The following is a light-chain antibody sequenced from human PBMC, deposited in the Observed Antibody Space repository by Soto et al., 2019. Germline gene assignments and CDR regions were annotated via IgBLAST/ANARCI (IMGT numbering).Light chain of an antibody. Sequence: QSVLTQPPSVSGAPGQRVTISCTWISSNIGAGYDVHWYQQLPGTAPKLLIYGNSNRPSGVPDRFSGSKSGTSASPAITGLQAEDEADYYCQSYDSSLSGYVFGTGTKVTV. CDR3: QSYDSSLSGYV. CDR1: SSNIGAGYD. J-gene: IGLJ1*01. CDR2: GNS. V-gene: IGLV1-40*01.